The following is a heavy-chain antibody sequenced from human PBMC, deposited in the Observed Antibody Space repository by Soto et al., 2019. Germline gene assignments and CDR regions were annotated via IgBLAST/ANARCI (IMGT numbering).Heavy chain of an antibody. J-gene: IGHJ6*02. CDR1: GGTFSSYT. CDR2: IIPIFGTA. V-gene: IGHV1-69*01. CDR3: ARGFYNWNGDHYYYYGMDV. Sequence: QVQLVQSGAEVKKPGSSVKVSCKASGGTFSSYTISWVRQAPGQGLEWMGGIIPIFGTANYAQKFQGRVTITADESTSTAYMELSSLRSEDTAVYYWARGFYNWNGDHYYYYGMDVWGQGTTVTVSS. D-gene: IGHD1-20*01.